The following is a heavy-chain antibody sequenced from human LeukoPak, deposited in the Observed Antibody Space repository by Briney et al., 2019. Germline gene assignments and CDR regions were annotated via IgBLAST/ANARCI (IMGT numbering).Heavy chain of an antibody. V-gene: IGHV4-61*02. CDR3: ARDVFFNWFDP. Sequence: PSETLSLTCTVSGGSISSGSYYWSWIRQPAGKGLERIGRIYTSGSTNYNPSLKSRVTISVDTSKNQFSLKLSSVTAADTAVYYCARDVFFNWFDPWGQGTLVTVSS. CDR2: IYTSGST. J-gene: IGHJ5*02. CDR1: GGSISSGSYY. D-gene: IGHD2-21*01.